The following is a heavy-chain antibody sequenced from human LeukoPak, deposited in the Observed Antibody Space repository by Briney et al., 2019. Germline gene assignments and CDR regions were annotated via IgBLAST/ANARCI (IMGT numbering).Heavy chain of an antibody. CDR3: ARGLGYCSSTSCYAGRNWFDP. V-gene: IGHV3-48*03. CDR1: GFTFSSYE. CDR2: ISSSGSTI. Sequence: GGSLRLSCAASGFTFSSYEMNWVRQAQGKGLEWVSYISSSGSTIYYADSVKGRFTISRDNAKNSLYLQMNSLRAEDTADYYCARGLGYCSSTSCYAGRNWFDPWGQGTLVTVSS. D-gene: IGHD2-2*01. J-gene: IGHJ5*02.